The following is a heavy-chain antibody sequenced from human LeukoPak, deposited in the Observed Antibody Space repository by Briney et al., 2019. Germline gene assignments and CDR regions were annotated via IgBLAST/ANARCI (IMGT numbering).Heavy chain of an antibody. CDR2: INGNAGRT. D-gene: IGHD2-15*01. V-gene: IGHV3-23*01. CDR3: AKIGGRVVY. CDR1: GFTFSSYA. J-gene: IGHJ4*02. Sequence: GGSLRLSCAASGFTFSSYAMSWVRQAPGKGLEWVSSINGNAGRTYYADSVKGRFTISRDNSKNTLYLQMNSLRAEDTAVYYCAKIGGRVVYWGQGTLVTVSS.